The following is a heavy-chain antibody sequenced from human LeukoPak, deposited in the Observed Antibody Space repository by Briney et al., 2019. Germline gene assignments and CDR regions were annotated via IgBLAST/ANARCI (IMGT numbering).Heavy chain of an antibody. CDR3: TKIGDSHMSDC. D-gene: IGHD3-10*01. CDR1: GFTFSSYG. Sequence: GGSLRLSCAASGFTFSSYGMIWVRQAPGKGLEWVSSITGSGGNTYYADSVKGRFTISRDNSKNTLYLQMNSLRAEDTAVYYCTKIGDSHMSDCWGQGTLVTVSS. V-gene: IGHV3-23*01. CDR2: ITGSGGNT. J-gene: IGHJ4*02.